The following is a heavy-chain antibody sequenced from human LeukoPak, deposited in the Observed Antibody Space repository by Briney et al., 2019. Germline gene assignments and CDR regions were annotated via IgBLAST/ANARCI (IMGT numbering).Heavy chain of an antibody. J-gene: IGHJ3*02. D-gene: IGHD3-22*01. CDR1: GDSISSYY. CDR2: IYYSGST. V-gene: IGHV4-59*08. Sequence: SETLSLTCTVSGDSISSYYWSWIRQPPGKGLEWIGYIYYSGSTNYNPSLKSRVTISVDTSKNQFSLKLSSVTAADTAVYYCARLGPYYYDSTDAFDIWGQGTMVTVSS. CDR3: ARLGPYYYDSTDAFDI.